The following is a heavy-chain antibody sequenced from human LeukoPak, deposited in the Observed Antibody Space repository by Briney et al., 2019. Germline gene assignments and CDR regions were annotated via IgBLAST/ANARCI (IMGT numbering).Heavy chain of an antibody. J-gene: IGHJ6*02. CDR2: ISYDGSNK. V-gene: IGHV3-30*03. CDR1: GFTFSSYG. CDR3: ATLGYCSSTSCYTHYYYGMDV. D-gene: IGHD2-2*02. Sequence: GGSLRLSCAASGFTFSSYGMHWVRQAPGKGLEWVAVISYDGSNKYYADSVKGRFTISRDNSKNTLYLQMNSLRAEDTAVYYCATLGYCSSTSCYTHYYYGMDVWGQGTTVTVSS.